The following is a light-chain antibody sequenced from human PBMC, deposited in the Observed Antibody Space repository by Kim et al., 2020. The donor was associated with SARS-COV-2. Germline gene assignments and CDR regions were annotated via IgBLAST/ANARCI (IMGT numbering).Light chain of an antibody. CDR1: QGVSSS. J-gene: IGKJ4*01. Sequence: WSPGDSAPLSCRARQGVSSSVAWYQQKPGQAPRLRTYDESNRATGIPARFSGSGSGTDFTLTISSLEPEDFAVYYCQQRSNWPLTFGGGTKVDIK. V-gene: IGKV3-11*01. CDR2: DES. CDR3: QQRSNWPLT.